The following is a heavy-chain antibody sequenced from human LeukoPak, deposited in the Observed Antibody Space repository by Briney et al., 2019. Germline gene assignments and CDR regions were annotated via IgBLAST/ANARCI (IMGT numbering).Heavy chain of an antibody. CDR1: GGSISSYY. J-gene: IGHJ4*02. D-gene: IGHD6-19*01. Sequence: SETLSLTCTVSGGSISSYYWNWIRQSPGKGLEWIGYIHYSGSTNHNPSLNSRVTISVDTSKNQFSLKLTSVTAADTAVYYCARRDSSGWNYFDYWGQGTLVTASS. V-gene: IGHV4-59*08. CDR3: ARRDSSGWNYFDY. CDR2: IHYSGST.